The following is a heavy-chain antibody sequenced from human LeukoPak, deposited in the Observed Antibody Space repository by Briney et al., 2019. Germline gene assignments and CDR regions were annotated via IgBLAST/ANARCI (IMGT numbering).Heavy chain of an antibody. J-gene: IGHJ4*02. V-gene: IGHV3-7*01. Sequence: GGSLRLSCAASGFTFSHYWMTWVRQAPGRGLEWVANIKQDGSEKYYVDSVKGRFTISRDNAKNSMYLQMDRLRAEDTAVYYCVRDGQSGSSREDDYWGQGTRVTVSS. CDR3: VRDGQSGSSREDDY. D-gene: IGHD1-26*01. CDR1: GFTFSHYW. CDR2: IKQDGSEK.